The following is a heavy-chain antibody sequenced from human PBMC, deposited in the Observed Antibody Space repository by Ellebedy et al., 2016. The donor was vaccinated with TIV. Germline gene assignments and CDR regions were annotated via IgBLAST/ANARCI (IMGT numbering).Heavy chain of an antibody. V-gene: IGHV1-46*04. CDR3: VTFSGSSGSFDH. Sequence: ASVKVSCKASGYTFTKYYIHWVRQAPGQGREWMGVIDPRPGSTTSAQRLQGKFTMTRDPSTSTVYMELSSLRSEDSAVYYCVTFSGSSGSFDHWGQGTLVAVSS. CDR2: IDPRPGST. CDR1: GYTFTKYY. D-gene: IGHD3-22*01. J-gene: IGHJ4*02.